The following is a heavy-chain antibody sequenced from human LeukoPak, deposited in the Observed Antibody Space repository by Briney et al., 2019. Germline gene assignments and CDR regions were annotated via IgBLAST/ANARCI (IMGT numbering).Heavy chain of an antibody. D-gene: IGHD2-2*01. V-gene: IGHV1-2*02. CDR3: ARGEGIVVVPAAIEASYYGMDV. CDR1: GYTFTGYY. J-gene: IGHJ6*02. CDR2: INPNSGGT. Sequence: ASVKVSCKASGYTFTGYYMHWVRQAPGQGLEWMGWINPNSGGTNYAQKFQGRVTMTRDTSISTAYMELSRLRSDDTAVYYCARGEGIVVVPAAIEASYYGMDVWGRGTTVTVSS.